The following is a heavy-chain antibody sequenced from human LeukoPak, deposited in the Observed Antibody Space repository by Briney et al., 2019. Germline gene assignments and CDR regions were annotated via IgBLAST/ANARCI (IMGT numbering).Heavy chain of an antibody. CDR2: IYYTGST. D-gene: IGHD6-13*01. CDR1: GGSISRDY. Sequence: SETLSLTCTVSGGSISRDYWSWIRQPPGKGLEWIGYIYYTGSTNYNPSLKSRVTISVDTSKNQFSLKLRSVTAADTAVYYCARRADVRGAAGTKIDYWGQGTLVTVSP. J-gene: IGHJ4*02. CDR3: ARRADVRGAAGTKIDY. V-gene: IGHV4-59*12.